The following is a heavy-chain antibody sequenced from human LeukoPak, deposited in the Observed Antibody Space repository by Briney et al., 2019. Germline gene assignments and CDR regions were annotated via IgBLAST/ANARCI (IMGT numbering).Heavy chain of an antibody. V-gene: IGHV4-39*07. Sequence: SETLSLTCTVSGGSISSSSYYWGWIRQPPGKGLEWIGSIYYSGSTYYNPSLKSRVTISVDTSKNQFSLKLSSVTAADTAVYYCARDSRVTDEPLDYWGQGTLVTVSS. J-gene: IGHJ4*02. CDR3: ARDSRVTDEPLDY. D-gene: IGHD1-14*01. CDR2: IYYSGST. CDR1: GGSISSSSYY.